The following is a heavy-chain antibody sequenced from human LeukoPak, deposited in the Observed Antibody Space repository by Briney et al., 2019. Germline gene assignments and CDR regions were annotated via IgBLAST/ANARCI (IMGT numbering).Heavy chain of an antibody. Sequence: GGSLRLSCTASGFTFSSYAMNWVRQAPGKGLEWVSGLSGSGGSAYYADSVKGRFTISRDNSKNTLYLQMNSLRVEDTAVYYCAKAYTSGWYFCFDYWGQGALVTVSS. CDR1: GFTFSSYA. CDR2: LSGSGGSA. V-gene: IGHV3-23*01. D-gene: IGHD6-19*01. CDR3: AKAYTSGWYFCFDY. J-gene: IGHJ4*02.